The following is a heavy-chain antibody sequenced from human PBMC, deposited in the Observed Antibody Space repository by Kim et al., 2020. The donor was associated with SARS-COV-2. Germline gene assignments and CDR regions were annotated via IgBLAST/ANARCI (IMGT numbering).Heavy chain of an antibody. CDR2: INNVGSYT. CDR3: ARDQRYCTGGSCYEALRDAFDM. Sequence: GGSLRLSCAASGFTFSDFYMSWIRQAPGKGLEWVSFINNVGSYTNYADSVKGRFTISRDNTQNSLYLQMNSLRAEDTGVYYCARDQRYCTGGSCYEALRDAFDMWGQGTMVTVSP. V-gene: IGHV3-11*06. J-gene: IGHJ3*02. D-gene: IGHD2-8*02. CDR1: GFTFSDFY.